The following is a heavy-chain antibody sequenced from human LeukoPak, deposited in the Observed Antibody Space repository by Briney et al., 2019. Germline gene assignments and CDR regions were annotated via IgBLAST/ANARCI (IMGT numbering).Heavy chain of an antibody. CDR2: MNPNSGNT. Sequence: GASVKVSCKASGYTFTSYDINWVRQATGQGLEWMGWMNPNSGNTGYAQKFQGRVTMTRNTSISTAYMELSSLKSEDTAVYYCARGAPIWFGEFPSMDVWGKGTTVTVSS. CDR1: GYTFTSYD. CDR3: ARGAPIWFGEFPSMDV. D-gene: IGHD3-10*01. V-gene: IGHV1-8*01. J-gene: IGHJ6*03.